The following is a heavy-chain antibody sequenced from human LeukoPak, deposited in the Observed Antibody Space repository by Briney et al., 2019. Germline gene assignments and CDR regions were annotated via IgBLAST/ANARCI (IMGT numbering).Heavy chain of an antibody. Sequence: GGSLRLSCEASGLTFRSYGMSWVRQAPGKGLQWVSAITGDGTTTYYADSVKGRFTISRDNSKNMLYLQMSSLRAEDTAVYYCAKMQGYFDYWGQGTLVPVSS. CDR2: ITGDGTTT. CDR3: AKMQGYFDY. CDR1: GLTFRSYG. J-gene: IGHJ4*02. V-gene: IGHV3-23*01.